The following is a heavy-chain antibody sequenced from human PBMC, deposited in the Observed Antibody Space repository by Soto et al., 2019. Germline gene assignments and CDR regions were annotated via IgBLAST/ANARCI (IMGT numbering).Heavy chain of an antibody. D-gene: IGHD3-22*01. Sequence: ASVKVSCKASGYTFTSYGISWVRQAPGQGLEWMGWISAYNGNTNYAQKLQGRVTMTTDTSTSTAYMELRSLRSDDTAVYYCARVPNYYDSSGYYSDYWGQGTLVTVSS. CDR3: ARVPNYYDSSGYYSDY. J-gene: IGHJ4*02. CDR2: ISAYNGNT. CDR1: GYTFTSYG. V-gene: IGHV1-18*04.